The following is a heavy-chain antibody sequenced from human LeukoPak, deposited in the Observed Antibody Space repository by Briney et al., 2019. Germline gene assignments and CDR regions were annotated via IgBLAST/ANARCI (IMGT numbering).Heavy chain of an antibody. CDR2: ISSTGSTI. CDR3: ARVHRSSAWKFDS. D-gene: IGHD6-19*01. V-gene: IGHV3-48*03. CDR1: GFTFSSYE. Sequence: GGSLRLSCAASGFTFSSYEMNWVRQAPGKGLEWVSYISSTGSTIYYADSVKGRFTISGDNAKNSLYLQLNSLRAEDTAVYYCARVHRSSAWKFDSWGQGTLVTVSS. J-gene: IGHJ4*02.